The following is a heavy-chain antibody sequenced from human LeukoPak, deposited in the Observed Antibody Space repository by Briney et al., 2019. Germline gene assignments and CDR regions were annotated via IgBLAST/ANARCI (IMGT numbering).Heavy chain of an antibody. CDR2: ISSSSSYI. D-gene: IGHD3-22*01. J-gene: IGHJ3*02. V-gene: IGHV3-21*01. CDR3: ARAWDYYDSSGYYQHDAFDI. Sequence: GGSLRLSCAASGFTFSSYGIHWVRQAPGKGLEWVSSISSSSSYIYYADSVKGRFTISRDNAKNSLYLQMNSLRAEDTAVYYCARAWDYYDSSGYYQHDAFDIWGQGTMVTVSS. CDR1: GFTFSSYG.